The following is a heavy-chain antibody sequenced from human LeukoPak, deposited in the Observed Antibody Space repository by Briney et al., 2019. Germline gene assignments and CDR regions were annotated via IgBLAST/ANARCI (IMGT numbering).Heavy chain of an antibody. V-gene: IGHV1-2*02. J-gene: IGHJ5*01. CDR2: INPNSGGT. CDR1: GYTFTDYY. Sequence: ASVKVSCKASGYTFTDYYMHWVRQAPGQGLEWMGWINPNSGGTNYAQKFQGRVTMTRDTSISTAYMELSRLRSDDTAVYYCARVFYYDTSGHNWFDSWGQGTLVTVSS. D-gene: IGHD3-22*01. CDR3: ARVFYYDTSGHNWFDS.